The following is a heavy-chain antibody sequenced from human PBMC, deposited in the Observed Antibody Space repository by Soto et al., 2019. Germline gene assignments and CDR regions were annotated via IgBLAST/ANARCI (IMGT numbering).Heavy chain of an antibody. Sequence: QVQLQESGPGLVKPSQTLSLTCTVSGGCISSGGYYWSWIRQHPGKGLEWIGYIYYSGSTYYNPSLKSRVTISVDTSKNQFSLKLSSVTAADTAVYYCARETYYYDSSGYYSLGGIDYWGQGTLVTVSS. CDR1: GGCISSGGYY. CDR2: IYYSGST. V-gene: IGHV4-31*03. J-gene: IGHJ4*02. D-gene: IGHD3-22*01. CDR3: ARETYYYDSSGYYSLGGIDY.